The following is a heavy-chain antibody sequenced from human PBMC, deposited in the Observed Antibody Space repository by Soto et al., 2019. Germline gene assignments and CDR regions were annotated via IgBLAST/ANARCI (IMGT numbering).Heavy chain of an antibody. D-gene: IGHD3-3*02. CDR3: ASPKIAFYNWFDP. Sequence: SETLSLTYAVSGGSISSGGYSGSWIRQPQGKALEWIGYIYHSGSTYYNPSLKSRVTISVDRSKNQFSLKLSSVTAADTAVYYCASPKIAFYNWFDPWGQGTLVTVS. V-gene: IGHV4-30-2*01. CDR2: IYHSGST. J-gene: IGHJ5*02. CDR1: GGSISSGGYS.